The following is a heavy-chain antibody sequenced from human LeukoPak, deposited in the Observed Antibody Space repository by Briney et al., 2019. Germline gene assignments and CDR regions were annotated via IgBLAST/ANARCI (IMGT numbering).Heavy chain of an antibody. V-gene: IGHV3-30-3*01. Sequence: GGSLRLSCAASGFTFSSYAMHWVRHAPGKGLEWVAVISYDGSNKYYADSVKGRFTISRDNAKNSLYLQMNSLRAEDTAVYYCARDKSVGATPLDYWGQGTLVTVSS. CDR2: ISYDGSNK. CDR1: GFTFSSYA. D-gene: IGHD1-26*01. CDR3: ARDKSVGATPLDY. J-gene: IGHJ4*02.